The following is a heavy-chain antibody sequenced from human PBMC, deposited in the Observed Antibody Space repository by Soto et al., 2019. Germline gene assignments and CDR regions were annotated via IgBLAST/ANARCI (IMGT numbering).Heavy chain of an antibody. Sequence: QVQLVESGGGVVQPGRSLRLSCAASGFTFSSYAMHWVRQAPGKGLEWVAVISYDRSNKYYADSVKGRFTISRDNSKNTLYLQMNSLRAEDTAVYYCARDTGVVVVAATLDYWGQGTLVTVSS. CDR3: ARDTGVVVVAATLDY. CDR2: ISYDRSNK. V-gene: IGHV3-30-3*01. D-gene: IGHD2-15*01. CDR1: GFTFSSYA. J-gene: IGHJ4*02.